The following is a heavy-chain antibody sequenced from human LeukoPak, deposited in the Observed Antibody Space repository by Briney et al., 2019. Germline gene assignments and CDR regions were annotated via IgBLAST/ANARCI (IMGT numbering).Heavy chain of an antibody. D-gene: IGHD2-21*02. Sequence: PGGSLRLSCAASGFIFSSYAMTWVRQAPGKGLEWVSTISDSGSRTYHAGSVTGRFTISRDNSKNTLYLQMNSLRAEDTAVYYCAKDQTWGLPHYFDSWGQGTLVSVSS. J-gene: IGHJ4*02. V-gene: IGHV3-23*01. CDR3: AKDQTWGLPHYFDS. CDR1: GFIFSSYA. CDR2: ISDSGSRT.